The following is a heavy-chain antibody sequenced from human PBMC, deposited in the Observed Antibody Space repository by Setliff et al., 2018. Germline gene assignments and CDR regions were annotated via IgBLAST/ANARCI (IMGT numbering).Heavy chain of an antibody. D-gene: IGHD3-3*01. CDR2: IYYSEST. CDR1: GGSISSSSYY. V-gene: IGHV4-39*07. Sequence: PSETLSLTCTVSGGSISSSSYYWGWIRQRQGKGLVWIGCIYYSESTNYNPSLKSRVTISVDTTKYQLSLKPSSVTAADTAVYYCARRATYYKFWSGYYDYWGQGTLVTVSS. J-gene: IGHJ4*02. CDR3: ARRATYYKFWSGYYDY.